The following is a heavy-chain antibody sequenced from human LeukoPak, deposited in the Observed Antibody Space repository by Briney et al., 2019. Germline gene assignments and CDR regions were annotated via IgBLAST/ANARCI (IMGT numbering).Heavy chain of an antibody. CDR1: GYSFTNYW. CDR3: ARHKASGSYRGPLDY. J-gene: IGHJ4*02. D-gene: IGHD3-10*01. V-gene: IGHV5-51*01. Sequence: TRGESLKISCQGSGYSFTNYWIAWVRQMPGKGLEWMGIIYPGDSDTTYSPSFQGQVTISADKSIRTAYLQWSSLKASDTAMYYCARHKASGSYRGPLDYWGQGTLVTVSS. CDR2: IYPGDSDT.